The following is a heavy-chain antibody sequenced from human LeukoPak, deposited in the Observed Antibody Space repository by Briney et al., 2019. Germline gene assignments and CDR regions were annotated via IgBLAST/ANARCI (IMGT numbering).Heavy chain of an antibody. CDR1: GGSISNYY. CDR2: IYSRVT. D-gene: IGHD3-10*01. Sequence: PSDTLSLTCTVSGGSISNYYLSWIRQPAGKGLEWIGRIYSRVTTYNPSLKSRVTMSADTSRNHVSLTLNSVTAADTAVYYCARDSGTTGEVKFDPWGQGTLVTVSS. J-gene: IGHJ5*02. CDR3: ARDSGTTGEVKFDP. V-gene: IGHV4-4*07.